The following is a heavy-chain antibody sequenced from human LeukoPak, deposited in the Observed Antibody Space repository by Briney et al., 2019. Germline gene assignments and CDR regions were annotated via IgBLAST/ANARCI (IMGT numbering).Heavy chain of an antibody. Sequence: SETLSLTCAVYGGSFSGYYWNWIRQPPGKGLEWIGEINHSGSTNYNPSLKSRVTISVDTSKNQFSLKLSSVTAADTAVYYCASNDYGDYGAFDIWGQGTMVTVSS. J-gene: IGHJ3*02. CDR3: ASNDYGDYGAFDI. CDR2: INHSGST. D-gene: IGHD4-17*01. CDR1: GGSFSGYY. V-gene: IGHV4-34*01.